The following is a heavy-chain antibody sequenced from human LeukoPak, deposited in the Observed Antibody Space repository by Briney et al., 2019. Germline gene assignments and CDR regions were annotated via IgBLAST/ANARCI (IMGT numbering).Heavy chain of an antibody. Sequence: SETLSLTCTVSGGSVSSSSYYWAWIRQPPGKGLEWIGSIYYSGLTNYSPSLKSRVTISLDTSKNQFSLNINFVTAADTAVYYCARVNWPGRPVFLGAFDPWGQGTLVTVSS. CDR1: GGSVSSSSYY. V-gene: IGHV4-39*07. D-gene: IGHD6-6*01. CDR3: ARVNWPGRPVFLGAFDP. CDR2: IYYSGLT. J-gene: IGHJ5*02.